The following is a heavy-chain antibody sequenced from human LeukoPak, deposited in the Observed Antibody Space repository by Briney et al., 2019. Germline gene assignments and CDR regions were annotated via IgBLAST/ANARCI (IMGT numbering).Heavy chain of an antibody. CDR1: GFTFSSYS. D-gene: IGHD6-13*01. CDR3: AKEASGQQLVDFDY. V-gene: IGHV3-48*01. J-gene: IGHJ4*02. Sequence: PGGSLRLSCAASGFTFSSYSMNWVRQAPGKGLEWVSYISSSSSTIYYADSVKGRFTISRDNAKNSLYLQMNSLRAEDTAVYYCAKEASGQQLVDFDYWGQGTLVTVSS. CDR2: ISSSSSTI.